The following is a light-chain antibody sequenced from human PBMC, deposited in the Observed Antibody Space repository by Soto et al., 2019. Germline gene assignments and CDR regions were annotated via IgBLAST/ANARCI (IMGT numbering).Light chain of an antibody. J-gene: IGLJ2*01. CDR1: SSDVGGYNH. CDR3: WSYAGSLTPYV. CDR2: DVT. V-gene: IGLV2-11*01. Sequence: QSALTQPRSVAVSPGQSVTISCTGTSSDVGGYNHVSWYQQHPGEAPKLMIYDVTKWASGVPARFSGSKSGNTASLTISGLQADDEADYFCWSYAGSLTPYVFGGGTKLTVL.